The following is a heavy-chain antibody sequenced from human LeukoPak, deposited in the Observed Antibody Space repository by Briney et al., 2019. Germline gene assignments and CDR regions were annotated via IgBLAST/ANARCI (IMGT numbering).Heavy chain of an antibody. CDR3: ARVLEAASFDY. J-gene: IGHJ4*02. D-gene: IGHD6-25*01. CDR2: ISSSSRYI. CDR1: GFTFSSYS. V-gene: IGHV3-21*01. Sequence: GGSLRLSCAASGFTFSSYSVNWVRLAPGKGLEWVSSISSSSRYIYFADSLKGRFTISRDNAKNSLYLQMNSLRAEDTAVYYCARVLEAASFDYWGQGILVTVSS.